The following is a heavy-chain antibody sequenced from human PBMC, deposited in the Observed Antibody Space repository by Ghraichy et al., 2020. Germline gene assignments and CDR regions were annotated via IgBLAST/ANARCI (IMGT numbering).Heavy chain of an antibody. CDR1: GYTFTGYY. CDR2: INPNSGGT. D-gene: IGHD3-16*01. Sequence: ASVKVSCKASGYTFTGYYMHWVRQAPGQGLEWMGWINPNSGGTNYAQKFQGWVTMTRDTSISTAYMELSRLRSDDTAVYYCARGYVNYYYYMDVWGKGTTVTVSS. CDR3: ARGYVNYYYYMDV. V-gene: IGHV1-2*04. J-gene: IGHJ6*03.